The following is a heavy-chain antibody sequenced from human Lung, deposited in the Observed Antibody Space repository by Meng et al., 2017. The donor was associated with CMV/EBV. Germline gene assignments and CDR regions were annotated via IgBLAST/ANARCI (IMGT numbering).Heavy chain of an antibody. Sequence: SCAASGFTFSSYDMHWVRQATGKGLEWVSAIGTAGDTYYPGSVKGRFTISRDTSTNYVFLQMNSLRPDDTAIYFCAREGWGGSGRPLASWGQGTLVTVSS. J-gene: IGHJ4*02. CDR2: IGTAGDT. CDR3: AREGWGGSGRPLAS. V-gene: IGHV3-13*01. CDR1: GFTFSSYD. D-gene: IGHD3-10*01.